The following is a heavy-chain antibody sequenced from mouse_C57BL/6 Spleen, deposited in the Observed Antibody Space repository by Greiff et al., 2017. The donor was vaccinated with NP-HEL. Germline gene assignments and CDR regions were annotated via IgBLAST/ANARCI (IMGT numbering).Heavy chain of an antibody. J-gene: IGHJ2*01. Sequence: VQLQESGAELVKPGASVKISCKASGYAFSSYWMNWVKQRPGKGLEWIGQIYPGDGDTNYNGKFKGKATLTADKSSSTAYMQLSSLTSEDSAVYFCATYYGSSSYFDYWGQGTTLTVSS. CDR3: ATYYGSSSYFDY. D-gene: IGHD1-1*01. CDR1: GYAFSSYW. V-gene: IGHV1-80*01. CDR2: IYPGDGDT.